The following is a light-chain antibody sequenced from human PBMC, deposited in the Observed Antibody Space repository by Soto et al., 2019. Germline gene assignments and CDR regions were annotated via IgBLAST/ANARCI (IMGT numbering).Light chain of an antibody. CDR3: CSYAGASSSVL. Sequence: QSALTQPRSVSGSPGQSVTISCTGSSRDIGSYNFVSWFQQDPGKAPKLIIYDVTKRPSGVPDRFSASKSGNTASLTISGLQAEDEADYYCCSYAGASSSVLFGGGTKLTVL. V-gene: IGLV2-11*01. CDR1: SRDIGSYNF. CDR2: DVT. J-gene: IGLJ3*02.